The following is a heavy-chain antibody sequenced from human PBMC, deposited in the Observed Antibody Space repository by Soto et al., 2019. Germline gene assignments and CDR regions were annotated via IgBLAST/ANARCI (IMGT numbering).Heavy chain of an antibody. CDR2: ISGSGGST. Sequence: EVQLLESGGCLVQPGGSLRLSCAAAGFTFSSYAMSWVRQAPGKGLEWVSAISGSGGSTYYADSVKGRFTISRDNSKNTLYLQMNSLRAEDTAVYYCAKGFGYNPMRWYFDLWGRGTLVTVSS. CDR1: GFTFSSYA. CDR3: AKGFGYNPMRWYFDL. V-gene: IGHV3-23*01. J-gene: IGHJ2*01. D-gene: IGHD5-12*01.